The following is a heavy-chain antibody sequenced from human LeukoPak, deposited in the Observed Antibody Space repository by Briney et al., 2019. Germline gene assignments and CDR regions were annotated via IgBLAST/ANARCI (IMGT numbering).Heavy chain of an antibody. Sequence: SETLSLTCTVSGGSIGNSRYYWGWIRQPPGQGLEWIGSIYYDGSTYYNLSLKSRVTISVDTSKNQFSLKLSSVTAADTAMYYCAKPQRQLIRWVSFQHWDQGTLVIVSS. CDR1: GGSIGNSRYY. J-gene: IGHJ1*01. CDR3: AKPQRQLIRWVSFQH. D-gene: IGHD4-23*01. CDR2: IYYDGST. V-gene: IGHV4-39*01.